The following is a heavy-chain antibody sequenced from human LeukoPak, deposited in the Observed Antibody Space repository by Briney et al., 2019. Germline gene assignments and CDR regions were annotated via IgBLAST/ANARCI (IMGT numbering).Heavy chain of an antibody. Sequence: GRSLRLSCAASGFTFSSYAMHWVRQAPGKGLEWVAVISYDGSNKYYADSVKGRFTISRDNSKNTLYLQMTSLRAEDTAIYYCAGDRKSGNFLGEFDHWGLGTLVTVSS. V-gene: IGHV3-30*04. CDR2: ISYDGSNK. D-gene: IGHD1-26*01. CDR1: GFTFSSYA. CDR3: AGDRKSGNFLGEFDH. J-gene: IGHJ4*02.